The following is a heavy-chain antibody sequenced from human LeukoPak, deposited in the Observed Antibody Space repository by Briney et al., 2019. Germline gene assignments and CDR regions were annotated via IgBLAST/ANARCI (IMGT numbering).Heavy chain of an antibody. CDR3: AREASSSCDY. J-gene: IGHJ4*02. CDR1: GFTFSSYA. Sequence: GGSLRLSCAASGFTFSSYAMHWVRQAPGKGLEWVAVISYDGSNKYYADSVKGRFTICRDNSKNTLYLQMNSLRAEDTAVYYCAREASSSCDYWGQGTLVTVSS. V-gene: IGHV3-30-3*01. CDR2: ISYDGSNK. D-gene: IGHD6-13*01.